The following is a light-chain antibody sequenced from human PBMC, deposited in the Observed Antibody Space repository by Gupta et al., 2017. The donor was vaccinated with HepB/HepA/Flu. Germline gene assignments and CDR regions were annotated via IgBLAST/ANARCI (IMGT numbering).Light chain of an antibody. CDR3: SSETISSGLVV. V-gene: IGLV2-14*03. CDR1: SSDIGSYDF. CDR2: DVS. J-gene: IGLJ2*01. Sequence: QSALTQPASVSGSPGQSINISCTGSSSDIGSYDFVSWYQQHPGKVPKLIIFDVSKRRSGVSDRFSGSKSGSTASLTIAGLQAEDEADYYCSSETISSGLVVFGGGTKLTVL.